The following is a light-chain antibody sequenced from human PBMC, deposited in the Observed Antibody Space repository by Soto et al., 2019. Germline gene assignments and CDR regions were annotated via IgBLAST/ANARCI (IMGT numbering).Light chain of an antibody. Sequence: EVVMTQSPATRSVAPGERARRSCRASQSVSSNFAWYQQKPGQAPRLLTYGASTRATGIPARFSGSGSGTEFTLTISSLQPEDFAVYYCQQYYNWPRTFGQGTKVDIK. J-gene: IGKJ1*01. V-gene: IGKV3-15*01. CDR1: QSVSSN. CDR3: QQYYNWPRT. CDR2: GAS.